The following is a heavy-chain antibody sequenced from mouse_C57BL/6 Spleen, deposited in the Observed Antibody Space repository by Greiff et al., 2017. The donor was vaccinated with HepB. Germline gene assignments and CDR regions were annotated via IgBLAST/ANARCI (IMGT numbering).Heavy chain of an antibody. Sequence: VQLQQSDAELVKPGASVKISCKVSGYTFTDHTIHWMKQRPEQGLEWIGYIYPRDGSTRYNEKFKGKATLTADKSSSTAYMQLNRLTSEDSAVYFCARDYGYSQPEFAYWGQGTLVTVSA. CDR1: GYTFTDHT. V-gene: IGHV1-78*01. CDR2: IYPRDGST. CDR3: ARDYGYSQPEFAY. D-gene: IGHD2-2*01. J-gene: IGHJ3*01.